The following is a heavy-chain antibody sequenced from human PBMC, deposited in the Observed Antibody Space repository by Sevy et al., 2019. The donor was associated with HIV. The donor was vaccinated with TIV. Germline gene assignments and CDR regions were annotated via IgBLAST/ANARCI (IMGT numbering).Heavy chain of an antibody. V-gene: IGHV3-23*01. J-gene: IGHJ6*02. CDR3: AKDVWFGELSGLYYYYGMDV. CDR2: ISGSGGST. CDR1: GFSLRSYA. D-gene: IGHD3-10*01. Sequence: GGSLRLSCAASGFSLRSYAMSWVRQAPGKGLEWVSFISGSGGSTYYADSVKGRFTISRDNSKKTLYMQMNSLRVEDTAIYYCAKDVWFGELSGLYYYYGMDVWGQGTTVTVSS.